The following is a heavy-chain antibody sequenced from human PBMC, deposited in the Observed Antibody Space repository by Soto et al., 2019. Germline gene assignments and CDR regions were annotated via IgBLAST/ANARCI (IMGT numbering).Heavy chain of an antibody. D-gene: IGHD3-22*01. J-gene: IGHJ4*02. V-gene: IGHV4-30-4*01. CDR1: GGSISSGDYY. CDR3: ARTSNYDSSGYYLGY. CDR2: IYYSGST. Sequence: SETLSLTCTVSGGSISSGDYYWSWIRQPPGKGLEWIGYIYYSGSTYYNPSLKSRVTISVDTSKNQFSLKLSPVTAADTAVYYCARTSNYDSSGYYLGYWGQGTLVTVSS.